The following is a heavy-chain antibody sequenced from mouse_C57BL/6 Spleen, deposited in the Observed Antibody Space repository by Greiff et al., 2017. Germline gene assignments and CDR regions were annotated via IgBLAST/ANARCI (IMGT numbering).Heavy chain of an antibody. CDR2: INPSSGCT. CDR3: SRSDWDYAKGV. CDR1: GYTFTSYT. J-gene: IGHJ4*01. V-gene: IGHV1-4*01. D-gene: IGHD4-1*01. Sequence: VQLQQSGAELARPGASVKMSCKASGYTFTSYTMHWVKQRPGQGLEWIGYINPSSGCTKYNQKFKDKATLPADKSSSTAYMQLGSLPSEDSAVKYWSRSDWDYAKGVWGQGTSGTVSS.